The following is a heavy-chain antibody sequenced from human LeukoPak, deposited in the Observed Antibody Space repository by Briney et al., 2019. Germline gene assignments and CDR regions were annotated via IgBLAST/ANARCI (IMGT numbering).Heavy chain of an antibody. CDR3: ARGGPGVSRDY. Sequence: PGGSLRLSCAASGFTFTDHWMSWVRQAPGKGLEWVANINEDGSEKYYVDSVKGRFTISRDNAKKSLYLQMNSLRAEDTAVYYCARGGPGVSRDYWGQGTLVSVAS. CDR2: INEDGSEK. J-gene: IGHJ4*02. CDR1: GFTFTDHW. V-gene: IGHV3-7*01. D-gene: IGHD7-27*01.